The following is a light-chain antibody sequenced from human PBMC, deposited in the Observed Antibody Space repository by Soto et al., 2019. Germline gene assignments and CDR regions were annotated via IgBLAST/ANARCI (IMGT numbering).Light chain of an antibody. J-gene: IGLJ2*01. CDR3: CSYTSGSTVV. V-gene: IGLV2-14*01. CDR2: DVS. Sequence: QSALTQPASVSGSPGQSITISCTGTSSDVGGYNYVSWYQQHPGKAPKLMIYDVSNRPSGVSIRFSGSKSGNTASLTISGLQAEDEADYYCCSYTSGSTVVFGGGTKVTVL. CDR1: SSDVGGYNY.